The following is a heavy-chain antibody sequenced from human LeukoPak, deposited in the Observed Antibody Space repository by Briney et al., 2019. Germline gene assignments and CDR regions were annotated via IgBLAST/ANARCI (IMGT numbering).Heavy chain of an antibody. V-gene: IGHV3-21*01. D-gene: IGHD3-9*01. J-gene: IGHJ4*02. Sequence: GGSLRLSCAASGFTFNTYTMNWVRQAPGKWLEWVSSITASSTAIYSADSVKGRFTISRDNAKNLLYLQMNSLRAEDTAVYYCARTYYDILTGYNPYFDYWGQGILVTVSS. CDR2: ITASSTAI. CDR1: GFTFNTYT. CDR3: ARTYYDILTGYNPYFDY.